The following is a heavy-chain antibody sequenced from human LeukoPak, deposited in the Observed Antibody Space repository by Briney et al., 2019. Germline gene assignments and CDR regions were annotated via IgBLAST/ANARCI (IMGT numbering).Heavy chain of an antibody. J-gene: IGHJ3*02. Sequence: PGGSLRLSCAASGFTLTSYGMSWVRQAPGKGLEWVSYISSSSYTNYADSVKGRFTISRDNAKNSLYLQMNSLRAEDTAVYYCARVTLEDAFDIWGQGTMVTVSS. CDR3: ARVTLEDAFDI. CDR2: ISSSSYT. V-gene: IGHV3-21*05. CDR1: GFTLTSYG.